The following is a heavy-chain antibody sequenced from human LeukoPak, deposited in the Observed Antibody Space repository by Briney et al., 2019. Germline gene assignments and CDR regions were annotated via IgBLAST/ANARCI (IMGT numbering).Heavy chain of an antibody. Sequence: PSETLSLTCRVSGGSISCDDYSWSWIRQPPGKGLEWIGYLHHSGSTYYNSSLKSRVTISVDRSKNQFSLKLNSVTAADTAVYYCARVMNWGSYRNSQYDRRKPDSTGYYFDYWGQGTLVTVSS. D-gene: IGHD7-27*01. V-gene: IGHV4-30-2*01. CDR3: ARVMNWGSYRNSQYDRRKPDSTGYYFDY. CDR1: GGSISCDDYS. J-gene: IGHJ4*02. CDR2: LHHSGST.